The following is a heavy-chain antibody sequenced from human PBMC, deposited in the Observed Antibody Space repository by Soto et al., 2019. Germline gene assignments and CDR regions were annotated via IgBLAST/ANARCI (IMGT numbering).Heavy chain of an antibody. J-gene: IGHJ4*02. Sequence: EVQLVESGGGMVQPGGSLRLSCAASGFTFRTSNMNWVRQAPGKGPEWISFITSTTGTTYSADSVKGRFTISRDNAKNSLYLQMNSLRAEDTAVYYCARGANYDSFDLWGQGTLVTVSS. CDR3: ARGANYDSFDL. D-gene: IGHD1-7*01. V-gene: IGHV3-48*01. CDR1: GFTFRTSN. CDR2: ITSTTGTT.